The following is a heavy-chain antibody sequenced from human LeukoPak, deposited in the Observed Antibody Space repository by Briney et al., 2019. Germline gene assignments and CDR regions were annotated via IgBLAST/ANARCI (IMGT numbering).Heavy chain of an antibody. CDR2: IIPILDIA. Sequence: SVKVSCKASGGTFSGYAITWVRQAPGQGLEWMGRIIPILDIANYAQKFQGRVTITADKSTSTAYMELSSLRSEDTAVYYCARDIGDSGSLPDYWGQGTLVTVSS. D-gene: IGHD3-10*01. V-gene: IGHV1-69*04. J-gene: IGHJ4*02. CDR1: GGTFSGYA. CDR3: ARDIGDSGSLPDY.